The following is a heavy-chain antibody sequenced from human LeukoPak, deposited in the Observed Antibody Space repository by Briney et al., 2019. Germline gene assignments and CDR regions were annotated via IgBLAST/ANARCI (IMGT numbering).Heavy chain of an antibody. CDR1: GVSISSYY. CDR2: IYYSGST. V-gene: IGHV4-59*01. CDR3: ARGPYYYGSGSYYNPIPFDY. J-gene: IGHJ4*02. D-gene: IGHD3-10*01. Sequence: ASETLSLTCTVSGVSISSYYWSWLRQPPGKGLEWLGSIYYSGSTNYNPSLKSRVTISVDTSKNQFSLKLSSVTAADTAVYYCARGPYYYGSGSYYNPIPFDYWGQGTLVTVSS.